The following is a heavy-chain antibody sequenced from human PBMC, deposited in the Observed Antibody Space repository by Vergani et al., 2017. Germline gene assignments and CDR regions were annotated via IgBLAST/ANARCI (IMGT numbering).Heavy chain of an antibody. D-gene: IGHD4-11*01. CDR1: GFTFSAYS. CDR2: IGVSDNSI. CDR3: VRDPDYSTFDS. J-gene: IGHJ4*02. V-gene: IGHV3-48*01. Sequence: DVRLVESGGGVVQPGGSLRLSCAASGFTFSAYSMNLVRQTPGKGLEWISYIGVSDNSIYYADSVMGRFAISRDNARNLLFLQMNSLRADDSALYFCVRDPDYSTFDSWGQGTLVTVS.